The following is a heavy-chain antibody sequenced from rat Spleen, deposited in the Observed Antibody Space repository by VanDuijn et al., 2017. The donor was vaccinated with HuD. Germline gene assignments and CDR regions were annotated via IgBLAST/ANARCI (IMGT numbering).Heavy chain of an antibody. V-gene: IGHV5-20*01. CDR1: GFTFSNYD. CDR2: ISYDGSST. Sequence: EVQLVESGGGLVQPGRSLKLSCAASGFTFSNYDMAWVRQAPTKGLEWVASISYDGSSTYYRDSVKGRFTISRDNAKSTLYLQMDSLRSEDTATYYCTTDETGSVVMDAWGQGASVTVSS. CDR3: TTDETGSVVMDA. D-gene: IGHD3-2*01. J-gene: IGHJ4*01.